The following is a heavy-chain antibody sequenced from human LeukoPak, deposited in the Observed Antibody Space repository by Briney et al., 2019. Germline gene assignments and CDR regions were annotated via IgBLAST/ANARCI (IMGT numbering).Heavy chain of an antibody. Sequence: SETLSLTCTVSGGSISSYYWSWIRQPPGKGLEWIGYIYYSGSTNYNPSLKSRVTISVDTSKNQFSLKLSSVTAADTAVYYCVRTHDFWSGYYYMDVWGKGTTVTVSS. V-gene: IGHV4-59*01. D-gene: IGHD3-3*01. CDR1: GGSISSYY. CDR2: IYYSGST. J-gene: IGHJ6*03. CDR3: VRTHDFWSGYYYMDV.